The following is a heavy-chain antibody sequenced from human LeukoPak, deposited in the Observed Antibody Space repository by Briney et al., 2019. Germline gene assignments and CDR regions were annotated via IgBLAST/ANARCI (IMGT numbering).Heavy chain of an antibody. CDR2: ISGSGGST. CDR1: GFTFSSYE. Sequence: GGSLRLSCAASGFTFSSYEMNWVRQAPGKGLEWVSAISGSGGSTYYADSVKGRFTISRDNSKNTLYLQMNSLRAEDTAVYYCATGGYAPVKYYFDYWGQGTLVTISS. D-gene: IGHD5-12*01. CDR3: ATGGYAPVKYYFDY. V-gene: IGHV3-23*01. J-gene: IGHJ4*02.